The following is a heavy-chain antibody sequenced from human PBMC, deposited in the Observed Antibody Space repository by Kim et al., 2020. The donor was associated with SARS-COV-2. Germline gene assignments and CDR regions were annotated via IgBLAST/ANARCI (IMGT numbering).Heavy chain of an antibody. CDR3: ARDIGYYPHDAFDI. D-gene: IGHD3-22*01. Sequence: NAPRKSRVTISIDTSMHQFSLKVNSVTAADTAVYYCARDIGYYPHDAFDIWGRGTMVTVSS. J-gene: IGHJ3*02. V-gene: IGHV4-30-2*04.